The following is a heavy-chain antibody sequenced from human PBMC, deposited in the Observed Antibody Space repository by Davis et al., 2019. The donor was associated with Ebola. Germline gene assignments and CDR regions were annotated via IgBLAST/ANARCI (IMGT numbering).Heavy chain of an antibody. V-gene: IGHV3-7*01. J-gene: IGHJ5*02. Sequence: PGGSLRLSCAASGFTFSSYWMSWVRQAPGKGLEWVANINQDVSEIYYVDSVKGRFTISRDNAKNSLYLKMNSLRAEDTAVYFCARVATTFYDFWSGYGSWFDPWGQGTLVSVSS. CDR3: ARVATTFYDFWSGYGSWFDP. D-gene: IGHD3-3*01. CDR2: INQDVSEI. CDR1: GFTFSSYW.